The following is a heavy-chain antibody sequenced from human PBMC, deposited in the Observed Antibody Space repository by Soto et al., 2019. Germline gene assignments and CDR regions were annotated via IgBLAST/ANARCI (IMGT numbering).Heavy chain of an antibody. V-gene: IGHV4-34*01. CDR3: ARGRRTWYSSGTNWFDP. Sequence: PSETLSLTCAVYGGSFSGYYWSWIRQPPGKGLEWIGEINHSGSTNYNPSLKSRVTISVDTSKNQFSLKLSSVTAADTAVYYCARGRRTWYSSGTNWFDPWGQGTLVTVSS. CDR2: INHSGST. CDR1: GGSFSGYY. J-gene: IGHJ5*02. D-gene: IGHD6-19*01.